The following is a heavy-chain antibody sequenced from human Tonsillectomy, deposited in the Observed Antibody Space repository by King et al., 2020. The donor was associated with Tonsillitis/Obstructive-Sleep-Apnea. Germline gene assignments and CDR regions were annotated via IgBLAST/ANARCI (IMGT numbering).Heavy chain of an antibody. CDR1: GFTFSSHA. Sequence: VQLVESGGGLVQPGWSLRLSCAASGFTFSSHAMTWVRQAPGKGLEWVSGISGSGGNTYHADSVKGRFTISRDNSKNTLYLQMNSRRAEDPAVYYCVKGGWGFASDIWGQGTMVTVSS. CDR2: ISGSGGNT. D-gene: IGHD2-21*01. CDR3: VKGGWGFASDI. V-gene: IGHV3-23*04. J-gene: IGHJ3*02.